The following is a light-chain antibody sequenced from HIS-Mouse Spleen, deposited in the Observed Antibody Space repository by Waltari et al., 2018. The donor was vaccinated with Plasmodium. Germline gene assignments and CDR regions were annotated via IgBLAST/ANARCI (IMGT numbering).Light chain of an antibody. Sequence: SYELTQPPSVSVSPGQTASITCSGDKLGYKYACWYQQKPGQSPLLVIYQYSKRPSGIPKRLSGSNSGNTATLTISGTQAMDEADYYCQAWDSSTVVFGGGTKLTVL. V-gene: IGLV3-1*01. CDR2: QYS. CDR1: KLGYKY. J-gene: IGLJ2*01. CDR3: QAWDSSTVV.